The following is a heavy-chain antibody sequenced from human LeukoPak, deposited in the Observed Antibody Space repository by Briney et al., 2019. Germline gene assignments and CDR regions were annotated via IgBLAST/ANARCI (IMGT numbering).Heavy chain of an antibody. CDR1: GGSISSYY. J-gene: IGHJ5*02. CDR3: ARDLLTIFGVVTPWGWFDP. V-gene: IGHV4-59*12. Sequence: SETLSLTCTVSGGSISSYYWSWIRQPPGKGLEWIGSIYYSGSTYYNPSLKSRVTISVDTSKNQFSLKLSSVTAADTAVYYCARDLLTIFGVVTPWGWFDPWGQGTLVTVSS. D-gene: IGHD3-3*01. CDR2: IYYSGST.